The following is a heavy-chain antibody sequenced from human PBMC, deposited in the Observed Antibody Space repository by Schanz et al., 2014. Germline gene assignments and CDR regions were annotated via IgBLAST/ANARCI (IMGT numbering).Heavy chain of an antibody. D-gene: IGHD3-10*01. V-gene: IGHV1-18*01. CDR2: ISPYNGNT. CDR1: GYTFISYG. J-gene: IGHJ4*02. Sequence: QIQLVQSGAEVKKPGASVKVSCKASGYTFISYGISWVRQAPGQGLEWLGWISPYNGNTNYAQKLQGRVTMTADTSTNTAYMELSSLTSEDTAVHYCARGRGFYDYWGQGTLVTVSS. CDR3: ARGRGFYDY.